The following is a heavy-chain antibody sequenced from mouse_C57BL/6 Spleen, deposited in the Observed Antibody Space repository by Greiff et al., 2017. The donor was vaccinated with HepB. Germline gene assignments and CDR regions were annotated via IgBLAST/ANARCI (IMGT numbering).Heavy chain of an antibody. CDR3: ARRVVAFDY. J-gene: IGHJ2*01. V-gene: IGHV1-55*01. CDR1: GYTFTSYW. D-gene: IGHD1-1*01. CDR2: IYPGSGST. Sequence: QVQLKQSGAELVKPGASVKMSCKASGYTFTSYWITWVKQRPGQGLEWIGDIYPGSGSTNYNEKFKSKATLTVDTSSSTAYMQLSSLTSEDSAVYYCARRVVAFDYWGQGTTLTVSS.